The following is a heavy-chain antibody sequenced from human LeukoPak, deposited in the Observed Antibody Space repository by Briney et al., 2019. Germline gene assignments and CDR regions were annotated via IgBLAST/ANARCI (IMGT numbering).Heavy chain of an antibody. CDR1: GGSISSGSYY. CDR3: ARLNYYQSSVQGRYVDY. Sequence: SETLSLTCTVSGGSISSGSYYWGWIRQPPGKGLEWVGNIYYSGGTYYNPSLKSRVTISVGTSKNLFSLKLSSVTATDTAVYYCARLNYYQSSVQGRYVDYWGQGTLVTVSS. CDR2: IYYSGGT. V-gene: IGHV4-39*01. J-gene: IGHJ4*02. D-gene: IGHD3-22*01.